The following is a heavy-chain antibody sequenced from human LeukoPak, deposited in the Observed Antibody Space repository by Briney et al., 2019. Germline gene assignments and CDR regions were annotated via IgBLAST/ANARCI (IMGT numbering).Heavy chain of an antibody. D-gene: IGHD2-15*01. CDR2: IRRNGGIT. J-gene: IGHJ4*02. CDR1: GFTFDDYA. CDR3: ARVDVVVAALDY. V-gene: IGHV3-20*04. Sequence: PGGSLRLSCAASGFTFDDYAMSWVRQPPGKGLEWVSGIRRNGGITNYADSVKGRFTIPRDNAKKSLYLQMNSLRAEDTAFYYCARVDVVVAALDYWGQGTLVTVSS.